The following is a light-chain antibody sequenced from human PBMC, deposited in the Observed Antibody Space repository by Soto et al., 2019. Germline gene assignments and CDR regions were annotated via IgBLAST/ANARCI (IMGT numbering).Light chain of an antibody. J-gene: IGLJ1*01. CDR2: DVN. CDR1: SSDVGAYNF. Sequence: QSVLTQPHSVSGSPGQSVTISCTGTSSDVGAYNFASWYQQRPGTAPRLIIYDVNKRPSGVPDRFSGSKSGNTASLTISGLQAEDEADYYCCSYAGNYKYVFGSGTKATVL. CDR3: CSYAGNYKYV. V-gene: IGLV2-11*01.